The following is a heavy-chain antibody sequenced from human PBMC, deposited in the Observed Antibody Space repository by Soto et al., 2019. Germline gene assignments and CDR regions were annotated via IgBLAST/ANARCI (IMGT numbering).Heavy chain of an antibody. Sequence: GGSLRLSCAASGFTFSSYGMHWVRQAPGKGLEWVAVIWYDGSNKYYADSVKGRFTISRDNSKNTLYLQMNSLRAEDTAVYYCAREEGYSSSWYGYYYGMDVWGQGTTVTVSS. D-gene: IGHD6-13*01. J-gene: IGHJ6*02. CDR3: AREEGYSSSWYGYYYGMDV. CDR1: GFTFSSYG. V-gene: IGHV3-33*01. CDR2: IWYDGSNK.